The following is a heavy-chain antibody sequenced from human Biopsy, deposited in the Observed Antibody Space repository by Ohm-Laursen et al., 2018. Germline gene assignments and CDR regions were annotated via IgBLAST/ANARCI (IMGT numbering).Heavy chain of an antibody. J-gene: IGHJ5*02. CDR2: VYYSGTT. CDR3: ARRRELDYGAGAGTAWFDP. D-gene: IGHD4-17*01. Sequence: SETLSLTCTVSGGSISSGFYYWRWIRQPPGKGLEWIGHVYYSGTTNYNPSLKSRATISADTPKKLISLKLISVAAADTAVYYCARRRELDYGAGAGTAWFDPWGQGTLVTVSS. CDR1: GGSISSGFYY. V-gene: IGHV4-61*01.